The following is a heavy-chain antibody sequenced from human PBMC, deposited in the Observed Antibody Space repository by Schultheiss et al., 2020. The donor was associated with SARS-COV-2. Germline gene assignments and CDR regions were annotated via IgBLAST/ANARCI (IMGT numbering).Heavy chain of an antibody. CDR3: ARVGSWHSFDY. J-gene: IGHJ4*02. D-gene: IGHD1-26*01. CDR1: GFTFGTYW. CDR2: IRQDGSEK. Sequence: GGSLRLSCAASGFTFGTYWMSWVRQAPGKGPEWVANIRQDGSEKYYVGSVRGRFTISRDNAKNSLYLQMNSLRVEDTAVYYCARVGSWHSFDYWGQGTLVTVSS. V-gene: IGHV3-7*03.